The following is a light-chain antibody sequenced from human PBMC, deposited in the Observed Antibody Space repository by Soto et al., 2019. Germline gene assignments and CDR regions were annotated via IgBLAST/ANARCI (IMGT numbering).Light chain of an antibody. Sequence: QSVLTQPPSASGTPGQRVTISCSGSSSNIGSNYVYWYQQLPGTAPKLLIYSNNQRPSGVPDRFSGSKSGTSASLAISGLRSEDEADYYCAAWDDSLSGGVFGTGTEVTVL. CDR3: AAWDDSLSGGV. V-gene: IGLV1-47*02. CDR1: SSNIGSNY. J-gene: IGLJ1*01. CDR2: SNN.